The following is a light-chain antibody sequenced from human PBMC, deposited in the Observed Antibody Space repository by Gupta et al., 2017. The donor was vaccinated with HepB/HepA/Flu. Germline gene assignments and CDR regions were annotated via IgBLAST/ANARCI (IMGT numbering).Light chain of an antibody. CDR2: KTS. CDR1: QSISSW. V-gene: IGKV1-5*03. CDR3: QQYSSYSLT. J-gene: IGKJ4*01. Sequence: DIQMTQSPSTLSASVGDRVTITCRASQSISSWLAWYQRKPGKAPKPLIYKTSGLQSGVPSRFSGSGSGTEFSLTISSLQPDDFATYYCQQYSSYSLTFGGGTKVEIK.